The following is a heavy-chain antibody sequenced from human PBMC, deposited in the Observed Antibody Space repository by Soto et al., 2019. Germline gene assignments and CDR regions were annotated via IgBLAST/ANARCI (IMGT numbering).Heavy chain of an antibody. CDR3: SRERIIRSRGFFDY. Sequence: QVQLQESGPGLVMPSETLSLTCNVSGVSISSYYCCWIRQSAGKGLEWIGRIYTVGSTKYNHSLQTRVTMSMATYKNHFYLRLRSVTAADADVDVYSRERIIRSRGFFDYWGQGAPVTVSS. CDR2: IYTVGST. V-gene: IGHV4-4*07. J-gene: IGHJ4*02. CDR1: GVSISSYY. D-gene: IGHD3-10*01.